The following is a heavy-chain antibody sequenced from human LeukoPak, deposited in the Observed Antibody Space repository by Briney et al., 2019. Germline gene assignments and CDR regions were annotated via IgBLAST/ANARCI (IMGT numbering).Heavy chain of an antibody. J-gene: IGHJ4*02. Sequence: SSETLSLTCTVSGDSISSHYWSWIRQPPGKGLEWIAYIHYDGTTNYYPSLKSRVTISVDTSKNQFSLQLRSVTAADTAVYYCVRRPDYFDYWGRGILVTVSS. CDR1: GDSISSHY. CDR3: VRRPDYFDY. V-gene: IGHV4-59*11. CDR2: IHYDGTT.